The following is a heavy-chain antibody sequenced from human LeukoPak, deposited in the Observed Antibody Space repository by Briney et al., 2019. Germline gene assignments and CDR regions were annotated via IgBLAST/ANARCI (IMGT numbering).Heavy chain of an antibody. J-gene: IGHJ5*02. V-gene: IGHV3-23*01. CDR1: GFSMSIHW. CDR3: AKDNSYGYVLWFDP. Sequence: GGSLRLSCVVSGFSMSIHWMSWVRQAPGKGLEWVSAISGSGGSTYYADSVKGRFTISRDNSKNTLYLQMNSLRAEDTAVYYCAKDNSYGYVLWFDPWGQGTLVTVSS. CDR2: ISGSGGST. D-gene: IGHD5-18*01.